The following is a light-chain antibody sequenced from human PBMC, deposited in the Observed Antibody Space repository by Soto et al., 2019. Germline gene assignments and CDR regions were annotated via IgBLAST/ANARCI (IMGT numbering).Light chain of an antibody. V-gene: IGKV1-39*01. CDR2: AAS. Sequence: DIQMTQSPSSLSASVGDRVTITCRASQSISSYLNWYQQNPGKAPKLLIYAASSFQSGVPSRFSGSGSGTDFSLTISSLQPEDFATDYCQQSYSTPHTFGQGTKLEIK. J-gene: IGKJ2*01. CDR1: QSISSY. CDR3: QQSYSTPHT.